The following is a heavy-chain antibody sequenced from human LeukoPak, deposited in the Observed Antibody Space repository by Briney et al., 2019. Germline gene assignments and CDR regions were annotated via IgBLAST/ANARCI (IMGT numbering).Heavy chain of an antibody. D-gene: IGHD2-2*01. CDR1: GFTFSSYE. CDR3: ARGSSTSFLLP. V-gene: IGHV3-48*03. J-gene: IGHJ5*02. Sequence: GGSLRLSCAAPGFTFSSYEMNWVRQAPGKGLEWVSYISSSGSTIYYADSVKGRFTISRGNAKNSLYLQMNSLRAEDTAVYYCARGSSTSFLLPWGQGTLVTVSS. CDR2: ISSSGSTI.